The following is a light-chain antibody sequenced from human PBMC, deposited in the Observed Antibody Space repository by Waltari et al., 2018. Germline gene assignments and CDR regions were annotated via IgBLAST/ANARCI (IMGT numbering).Light chain of an antibody. Sequence: ELALTQSPLTLSVSLGERATPSCRASQGVNSNLAWYQQKPGQAPRLLIYGASTRATDIPARISGSGSGTEFTLTISSLQSEDFAVYYCHQYNKWPFTFGPGTKVDIK. J-gene: IGKJ3*01. CDR3: HQYNKWPFT. CDR1: QGVNSN. V-gene: IGKV3-15*01. CDR2: GAS.